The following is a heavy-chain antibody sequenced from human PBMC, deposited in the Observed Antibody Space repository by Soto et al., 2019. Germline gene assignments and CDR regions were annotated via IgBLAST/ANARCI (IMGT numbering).Heavy chain of an antibody. Sequence: GGSLRLSCAASGFTFSSYAMHWVRQAPGKGLEWVAVIPSDGSNKYYADSVKGRFTISRDNSKNTLYLQMNSLRAEDTAVYYCARDEDLGYCSSTSCYIFDYWGQGTLVTVSS. D-gene: IGHD2-2*02. CDR2: IPSDGSNK. CDR1: GFTFSSYA. J-gene: IGHJ4*02. CDR3: ARDEDLGYCSSTSCYIFDY. V-gene: IGHV3-30-3*01.